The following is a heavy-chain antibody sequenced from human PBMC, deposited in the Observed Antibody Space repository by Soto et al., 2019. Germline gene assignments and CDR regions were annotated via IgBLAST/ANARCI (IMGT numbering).Heavy chain of an antibody. J-gene: IGHJ4*02. D-gene: IGHD4-17*01. CDR3: AREGAYGDSDLYFDY. V-gene: IGHV3-64*01. Sequence: PGGSLRLSCAASGFTFSSYAMHWVRQAPGKGLEYVSAISSNGGSTYYANSVKGRFTISRDNSRNTLYLQMGSLRAEDMAVYYCAREGAYGDSDLYFDYWGQGTLVTVSS. CDR1: GFTFSSYA. CDR2: ISSNGGST.